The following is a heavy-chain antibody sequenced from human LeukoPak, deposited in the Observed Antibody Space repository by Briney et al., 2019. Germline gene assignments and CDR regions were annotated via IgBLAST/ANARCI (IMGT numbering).Heavy chain of an antibody. Sequence: PSEALSLTCTVSGGSISSSSYYWGWIRQPPGKGLEWIGEINHSGSTNYDPSLKSRVTISVDTSKNQFSLKLSSVTAADTAVYYCAREEDYSNSGYRYFDLWGRGTLVTVSS. V-gene: IGHV4-39*07. CDR3: AREEDYSNSGYRYFDL. D-gene: IGHD4-11*01. CDR1: GGSISSSSYY. J-gene: IGHJ2*01. CDR2: INHSGST.